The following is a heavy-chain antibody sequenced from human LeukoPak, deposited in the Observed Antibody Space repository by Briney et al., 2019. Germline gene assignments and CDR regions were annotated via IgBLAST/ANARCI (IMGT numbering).Heavy chain of an antibody. CDR1: GFTFSNSG. J-gene: IGHJ5*02. CDR3: AKKAVSQAAAGTIDA. CDR2: IRYDGDRK. D-gene: IGHD6-13*01. Sequence: GGSLRLSCAASGFTFSNSGMHWVRQAPGKGLEWVAFIRYDGDRKYYTDSVKGRFTISRDNSKNTLYLQMNSLRPEETAIYYCAKKAVSQAAAGTIDAWGQGTLVTVSS. V-gene: IGHV3-30*02.